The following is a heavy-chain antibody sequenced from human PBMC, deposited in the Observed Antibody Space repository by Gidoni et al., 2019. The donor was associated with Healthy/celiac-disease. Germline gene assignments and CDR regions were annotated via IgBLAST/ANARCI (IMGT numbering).Heavy chain of an antibody. J-gene: IGHJ5*02. Sequence: QVQLVQSGAEVKKPGSSVKVSCKAAGGTFSSYAISWVRQAPGQGLELMGRFIPNLVLANYAQKFQGRVTITADKSTSTAYMELSSLRSEDTAVYYCARDQQLVREGWFDPWGQGTLVTVSS. CDR1: GGTFSSYA. CDR3: ARDQQLVREGWFDP. D-gene: IGHD6-13*01. CDR2: FIPNLVLA. V-gene: IGHV1-69*04.